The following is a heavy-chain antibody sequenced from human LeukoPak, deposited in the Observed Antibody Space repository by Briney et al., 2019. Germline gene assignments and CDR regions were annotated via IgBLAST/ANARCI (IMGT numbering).Heavy chain of an antibody. J-gene: IGHJ4*02. CDR2: ISSSSSYI. CDR3: ARVGGSSWLIDY. V-gene: IGHV3-21*01. D-gene: IGHD6-13*01. Sequence: GGSLRLSCAASGFTFSSYSMNWVRQAPGKGLECVSSISSSSSYIYYADSVKGRFTISRDNAKNSLYLQMNSLRAEDTAVYYCARVGGSSWLIDYWGQGTLVTVSS. CDR1: GFTFSSYS.